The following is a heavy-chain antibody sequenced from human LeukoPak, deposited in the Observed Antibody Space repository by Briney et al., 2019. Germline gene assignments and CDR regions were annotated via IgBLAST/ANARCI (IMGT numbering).Heavy chain of an antibody. V-gene: IGHV1-46*01. CDR3: ARPNIDDAFDI. CDR2: INPSGGST. CDR1: GYTFTSYY. Sequence: GASVKVSCKASGYTFTSYYMHWVRQAPGQGLGWMGIINPSGGSTSYAQKFQGRVTMTRDMSTSTVYMELSSLRSEDTAVYYCARPNIDDAFDIWGQGTMVTVSS. J-gene: IGHJ3*02.